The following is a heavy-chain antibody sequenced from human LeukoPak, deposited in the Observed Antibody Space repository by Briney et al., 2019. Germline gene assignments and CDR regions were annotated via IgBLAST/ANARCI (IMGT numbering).Heavy chain of an antibody. Sequence: ASVKVSCKASGYTFTGYYMHWVRQAPGQGLEWMGWINPNSGGTNYAQKFQGRVTMTRDTSISTAYMELSRLRSGDTAVYYCARDGDTIFGVVIMGPHFDYWGQGTLVTVSS. V-gene: IGHV1-2*02. D-gene: IGHD3-3*01. J-gene: IGHJ4*02. CDR2: INPNSGGT. CDR3: ARDGDTIFGVVIMGPHFDY. CDR1: GYTFTGYY.